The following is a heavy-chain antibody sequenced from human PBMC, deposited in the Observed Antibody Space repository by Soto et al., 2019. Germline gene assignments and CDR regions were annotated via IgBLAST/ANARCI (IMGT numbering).Heavy chain of an antibody. CDR3: AREVSKYSGYDFDY. D-gene: IGHD5-12*01. V-gene: IGHV3-21*01. Sequence: EVQLVESGGGLVKPGGSLRLSCAASGFTFSSYSMNWVRQAPGKGLEWVSSISSSSSYIYYADSVKGRFTISRDNAKNSLYLQLTSLTAEDTAVYYCAREVSKYSGYDFDYWGQGTLVTVSS. CDR1: GFTFSSYS. J-gene: IGHJ4*02. CDR2: ISSSSSYI.